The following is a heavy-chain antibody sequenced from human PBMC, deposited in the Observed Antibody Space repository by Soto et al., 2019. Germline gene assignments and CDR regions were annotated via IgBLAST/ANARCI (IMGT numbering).Heavy chain of an antibody. Sequence: LCGGSISSYYWSWIRQPPGKGLEWIGYIYYSGSTNYNPSLKSRVTISVDTSKNQFSLKLSSVTAADTAVYYCARVAPRGYYYYGMDVWGQGTTVTVSS. J-gene: IGHJ6*02. CDR1: GGSISSYY. CDR3: ARVAPRGYYYYGMDV. D-gene: IGHD3-16*01. V-gene: IGHV4-59*01. CDR2: IYYSGST.